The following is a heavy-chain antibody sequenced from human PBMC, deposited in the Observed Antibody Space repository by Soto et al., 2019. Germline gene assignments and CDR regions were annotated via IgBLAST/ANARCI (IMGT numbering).Heavy chain of an antibody. D-gene: IGHD1-26*01. Sequence: EVQLVESGGGLVQPGGSLRLSCAASGFTFSSYWMNWVRQAPGKGLEWVARIKQDGSEKNYVDSVKGRLTISRDNAEMSLYLQMNSLRAEDTAVYYCARGTTSGATYFDYWGQGTLVTVSS. J-gene: IGHJ4*02. V-gene: IGHV3-7*03. CDR1: GFTFSSYW. CDR2: IKQDGSEK. CDR3: ARGTTSGATYFDY.